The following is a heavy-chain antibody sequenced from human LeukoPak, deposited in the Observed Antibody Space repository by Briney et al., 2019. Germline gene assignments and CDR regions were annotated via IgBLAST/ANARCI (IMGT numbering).Heavy chain of an antibody. Sequence: GGSLRLSCAASGFTFSSYSMNWVRQAPGKGLEWVSSISSSSSYIYYADSVKGRFTISRDNAKNSLYLQMNSLGAEDTAVYYCARDANWDYDSSGYYENHAFDIWGQGTMVTVSS. CDR2: ISSSSSYI. CDR3: ARDANWDYDSSGYYENHAFDI. V-gene: IGHV3-21*01. CDR1: GFTFSSYS. J-gene: IGHJ3*02. D-gene: IGHD3-22*01.